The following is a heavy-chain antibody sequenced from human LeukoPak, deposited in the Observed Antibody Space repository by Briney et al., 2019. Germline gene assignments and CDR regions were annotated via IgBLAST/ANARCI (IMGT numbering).Heavy chain of an antibody. CDR1: GDSISGYY. J-gene: IGHJ6*03. Sequence: PSETLSLTCTVSGDSISGYYYNWIRQPPGKGLEWIGFIHSNGITEYIPSLRGRVTLSVATSKNQSSLKLTSVTAADTAVYYCARLTATPAGSYHYHYIHVWGKGTTVTVSS. CDR3: ARLTATPAGSYHYHYIHV. V-gene: IGHV4-4*09. CDR2: IHSNGIT. D-gene: IGHD3-9*01.